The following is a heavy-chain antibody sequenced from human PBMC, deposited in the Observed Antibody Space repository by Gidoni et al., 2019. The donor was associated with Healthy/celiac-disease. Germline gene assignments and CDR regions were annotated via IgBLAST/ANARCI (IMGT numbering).Heavy chain of an antibody. J-gene: IGHJ4*02. Sequence: EVQLVESGGGLVQPGGSLKLSCAASGFTFSGSAMHWVRQASGKGLEWVGRIRSKANSYATAYAASVKGRFTISRDDSKNTAYLQMNSLKTEDTAVYYCTTYDSSGYYGYWGQGTLVTVSS. CDR2: IRSKANSYAT. CDR1: GFTFSGSA. D-gene: IGHD3-22*01. V-gene: IGHV3-73*02. CDR3: TTYDSSGYYGY.